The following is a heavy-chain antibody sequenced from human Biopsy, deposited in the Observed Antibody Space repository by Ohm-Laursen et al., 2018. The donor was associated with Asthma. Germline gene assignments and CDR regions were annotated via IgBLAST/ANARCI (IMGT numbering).Heavy chain of an antibody. Sequence: SLRLSCAAPGFTFSNYGMHWVRQAPGKGLDWVAVISFDGSNKNYTDSVKGRFSISRDNSRNTLHLQMNSLRAEDTAVYYCAKDVFPGWELRRGPDYWGQGTLVTVSS. D-gene: IGHD1-26*01. CDR3: AKDVFPGWELRRGPDY. J-gene: IGHJ4*02. CDR1: GFTFSNYG. V-gene: IGHV3-30*18. CDR2: ISFDGSNK.